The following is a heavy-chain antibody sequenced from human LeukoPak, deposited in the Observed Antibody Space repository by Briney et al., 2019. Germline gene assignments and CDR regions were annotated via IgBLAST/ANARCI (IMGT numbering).Heavy chain of an antibody. CDR3: ARVRGGSYYYYYMDV. CDR1: GYTFTGYY. J-gene: IGHJ6*03. D-gene: IGHD1-26*01. V-gene: IGHV1-2*02. Sequence: ASVKVSCKASGYTFTGYYMHWVRQAPGQGLEWMGCINPNSGGTNYAQKFRGRVTMTRDTSISTAYMELSRLRSDDTAVYYCARVRGGSYYYYYMDVWGKGTTVTVSS. CDR2: INPNSGGT.